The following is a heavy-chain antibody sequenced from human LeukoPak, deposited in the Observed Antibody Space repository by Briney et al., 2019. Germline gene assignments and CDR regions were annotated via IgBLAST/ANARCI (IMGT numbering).Heavy chain of an antibody. D-gene: IGHD1-1*01. V-gene: IGHV4-39*07. Sequence: SETLSLTCTVSGGSISSSSYYWGWIRQPPGKGLEWIGSIYYSGSTYYNPSLKSRVTISVDTSKNQFSLKLSSVTAADTAVYYCARTTTWAGWFDPWGQGTLVTVSS. CDR2: IYYSGST. J-gene: IGHJ5*02. CDR3: ARTTTWAGWFDP. CDR1: GGSISSSSYY.